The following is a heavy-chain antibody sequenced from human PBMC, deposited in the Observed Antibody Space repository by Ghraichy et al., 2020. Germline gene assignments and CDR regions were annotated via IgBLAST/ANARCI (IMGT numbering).Heavy chain of an antibody. J-gene: IGHJ6*02. Sequence: GESLNISCAASGFTFSSYWMSWVRQAPGKGLEWVANIKQDGSEKYYVDSVKGRFTISRDNAKNSLYLQMNSLRAEDTAVYYCARRSTYYYGSGPYGMDVWGQGTTVTVSS. D-gene: IGHD3-10*01. CDR3: ARRSTYYYGSGPYGMDV. CDR1: GFTFSSYW. CDR2: IKQDGSEK. V-gene: IGHV3-7*01.